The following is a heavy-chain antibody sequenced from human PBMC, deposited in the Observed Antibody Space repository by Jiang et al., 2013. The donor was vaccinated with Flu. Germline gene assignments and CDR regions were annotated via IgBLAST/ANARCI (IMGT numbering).Heavy chain of an antibody. V-gene: IGHV4-34*01. CDR3: ARGRGLYVVVPAALNWFDP. Sequence: KPSETLSLTCAVYGGSFSGYYWSWIRQPPGKGLEWIGEINHSGSTNYNPSLKSRVTISVDTSKNQFSLKLSSVTAADTAVYYCARGRGLYVVVPAALNWFDPWGQGTLVTVSS. D-gene: IGHD2-2*01. CDR2: INHSGST. J-gene: IGHJ5*02. CDR1: GGSFSGYY.